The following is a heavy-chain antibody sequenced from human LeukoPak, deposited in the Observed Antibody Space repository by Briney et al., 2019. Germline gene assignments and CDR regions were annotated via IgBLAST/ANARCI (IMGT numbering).Heavy chain of an antibody. D-gene: IGHD3-22*01. CDR2: INPNGGGT. CDR3: ARDGAGESYSSSYYRGNWFDP. CDR1: GFPFPAYY. V-gene: IGHV1-2*02. Sequence: GASVKVSCTTSGFPFPAYYIHWVRQAPGQGLEWMGWINPNGGGTNSAQKFQGRVAMTRDKSINTAYMELSGLTADDTAVYYCARDGAGESYSSSYYRGNWFDPWGQGTLVIVSS. J-gene: IGHJ5*02.